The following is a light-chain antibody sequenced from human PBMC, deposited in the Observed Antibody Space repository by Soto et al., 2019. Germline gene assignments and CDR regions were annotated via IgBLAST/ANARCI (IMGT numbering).Light chain of an antibody. CDR3: SSYAASDNFVV. V-gene: IGLV2-8*01. J-gene: IGLJ2*01. Sequence: QSALTQPPSASGSPGQSVTISCTGTSSDVGGYNYVSWYQHHPGKAPKLIIYEVYKRPSGVPDRFSGSKSVNTASLTVSGLQAEDEAVYYCSSYAASDNFVVFGGGTKVTVL. CDR2: EVY. CDR1: SSDVGGYNY.